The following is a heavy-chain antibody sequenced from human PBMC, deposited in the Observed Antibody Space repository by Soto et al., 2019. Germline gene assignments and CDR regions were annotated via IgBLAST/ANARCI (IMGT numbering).Heavy chain of an antibody. CDR1: GYSFTKYA. CDR3: ARDPPNTSGQYQFFDS. Sequence: QVQLVQSGTEVKKPGASVKVSCKASGYSFTKYAISWVRQAPGQGLEWMGWISTYNGDTMYAQKFQGRVTLTTDTSTTTSYMELRSLRSDDTAVYYCARDPPNTSGQYQFFDSWGQGTLVTFSS. V-gene: IGHV1-18*01. CDR2: ISTYNGDT. J-gene: IGHJ4*02. D-gene: IGHD3-22*01.